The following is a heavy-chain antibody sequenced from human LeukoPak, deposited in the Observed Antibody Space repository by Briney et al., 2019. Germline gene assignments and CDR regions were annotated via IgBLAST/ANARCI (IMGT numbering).Heavy chain of an antibody. Sequence: GGSLRLSCAASGFTFSSYAMSWVSQAPGKGLEWVSAISGSGGSTYYADSVKGRFTISRDNSKNTLYLQMNSLRAEDTAVYYCAKESFSHYYDSSGYFDYWGQGTLVTVSS. CDR1: GFTFSSYA. CDR2: ISGSGGST. D-gene: IGHD3-22*01. J-gene: IGHJ4*02. CDR3: AKESFSHYYDSSGYFDY. V-gene: IGHV3-23*01.